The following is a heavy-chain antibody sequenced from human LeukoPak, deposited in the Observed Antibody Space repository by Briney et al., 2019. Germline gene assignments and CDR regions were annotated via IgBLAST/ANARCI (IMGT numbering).Heavy chain of an antibody. V-gene: IGHV3-30*03. D-gene: IGHD1-20*01. J-gene: IGHJ4*02. CDR1: GFTFSSYG. Sequence: PGGSLRLSCAASGFTFSSYGMHWVRQAPGKGLEWVAVISYDGSNKYYADSVKGRFTISRDNSKNTLYLQMNSLRAEDTAVYYCARDLGITGIGYYFDYWGQGTLVTVSS. CDR3: ARDLGITGIGYYFDY. CDR2: ISYDGSNK.